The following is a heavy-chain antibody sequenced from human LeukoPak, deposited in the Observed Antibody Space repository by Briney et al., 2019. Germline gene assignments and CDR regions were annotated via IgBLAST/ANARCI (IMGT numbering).Heavy chain of an antibody. J-gene: IGHJ4*02. CDR2: INPSGGST. D-gene: IGHD3-9*01. Sequence: ASVKVSCKASGYTFTSYYMHWVRQAPGQGLEWMGIINPSGGSTSYAQKFQGRVTMTRDTSTSTVYMELSSLRSEDTAVYYCARDLSRYFDWFQWGFDYWGQGTLVTVSS. CDR1: GYTFTSYY. CDR3: ARDLSRYFDWFQWGFDY. V-gene: IGHV1-46*01.